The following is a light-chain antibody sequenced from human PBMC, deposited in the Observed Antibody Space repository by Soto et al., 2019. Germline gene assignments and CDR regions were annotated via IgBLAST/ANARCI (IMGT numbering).Light chain of an antibody. CDR3: HVWDSSSGHYI. CDR1: NIGRKS. V-gene: IGLV3-21*02. J-gene: IGLJ1*01. Sequence: SYDLTQPPSVSVAPGQTARISFGGNNIGRKSAHWYRQKPGRAPVVVVYDDSDRPSGIPERFSGANSGDTATLTISRVEAGDEADYYCHVWDSSSGHYIFGTGTKVTVL. CDR2: DDS.